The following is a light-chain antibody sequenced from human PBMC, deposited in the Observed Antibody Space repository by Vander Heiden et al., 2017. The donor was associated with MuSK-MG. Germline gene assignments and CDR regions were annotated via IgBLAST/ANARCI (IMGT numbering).Light chain of an antibody. CDR3: GAYTSSTTWV. CDR2: EVS. Sequence: QSALTQPASVSGSPGQSITISCTGTSSDVGGYNYVSWYQQHPGKAPKVMIFEVSKRPSGVSNRFSGSKSGNTASLTISGLQPEDEAEYYCGAYTSSTTWVFGGGTKLTVL. J-gene: IGLJ3*02. V-gene: IGLV2-14*01. CDR1: SSDVGGYNY.